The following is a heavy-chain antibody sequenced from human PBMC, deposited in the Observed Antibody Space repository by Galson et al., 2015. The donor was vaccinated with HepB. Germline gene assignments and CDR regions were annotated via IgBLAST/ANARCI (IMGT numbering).Heavy chain of an antibody. CDR3: AKVYVGDTNYYGMDV. CDR1: GFTFSSYA. V-gene: IGHV3-23*01. J-gene: IGHJ6*02. CDR2: ISGSGGST. Sequence: SLRLSCAASGFTFSSYAMSWVRQAPGKGLEWVSAISGSGGSTYYADSVKGRFTISGDNSKNTLYLQMNSLRPEDTAVYYCAKVYVGDTNYYGMDVWGQGTTVTVSS. D-gene: IGHD1-26*01.